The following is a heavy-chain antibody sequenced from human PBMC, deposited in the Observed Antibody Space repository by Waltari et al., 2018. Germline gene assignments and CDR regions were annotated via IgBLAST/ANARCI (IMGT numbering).Heavy chain of an antibody. V-gene: IGHV3-48*03. Sequence: EVQLVESGGALVQPGGSLRLSCAGSGFSFSISEMNWVRQAPGKELEWLSYISSTSEQLFYAESVRGRFTISRDNAKNSLYLQMDSLRADDTAIYYCATKTVGTTYFDHWGQGTLVTVSS. J-gene: IGHJ4*02. CDR1: GFSFSISE. CDR2: ISSTSEQL. CDR3: ATKTVGTTYFDH. D-gene: IGHD1-26*01.